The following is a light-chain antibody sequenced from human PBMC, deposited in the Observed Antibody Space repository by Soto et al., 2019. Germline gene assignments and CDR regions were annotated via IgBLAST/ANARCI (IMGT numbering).Light chain of an antibody. CDR1: QSVSRSY. J-gene: IGKJ1*01. V-gene: IGKV3-20*01. CDR2: GAS. Sequence: EIVLTQSPGTLSLSPGERATLSCRASQSVSRSYLAWYQQKPGQAPRLLIYGASSRATGIPDRFSGSGSGTDFTLTLSRLEPEDFAVYYCQQYGSSPPWTFGQGTKVEIK. CDR3: QQYGSSPPWT.